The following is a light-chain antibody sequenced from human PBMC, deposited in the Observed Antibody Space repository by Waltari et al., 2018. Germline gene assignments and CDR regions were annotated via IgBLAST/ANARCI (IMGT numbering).Light chain of an antibody. CDR1: QNIDSD. Sequence: DIQMTQSPSSLSASVGDRVPITCRASQNIDSDLNWYQQKPGKAPRLLIYAASSLQRGVPSRFSGSGSGTDFTLTVSSLQPEDFAIYYCQQSYTTPPMYTFGQGTKLEIK. V-gene: IGKV1-39*01. J-gene: IGKJ2*01. CDR2: AAS. CDR3: QQSYTTPPMYT.